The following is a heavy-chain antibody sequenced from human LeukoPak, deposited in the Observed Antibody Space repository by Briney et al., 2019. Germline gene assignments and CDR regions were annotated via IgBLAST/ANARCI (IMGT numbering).Heavy chain of an antibody. Sequence: PSQTLSLTCTVSGGSISSGGYYWSWIRQHPGKGLEWIGYIYYSGSTYYNPSLKSRVTISVDTSKNQFSLKLSSVTAADTAVYYCGAGTDHYYYYYGMDVWGQGTTVTVSS. V-gene: IGHV4-31*03. CDR3: GAGTDHYYYYYGMDV. D-gene: IGHD6-19*01. J-gene: IGHJ6*02. CDR1: GGSISSGGYY. CDR2: IYYSGST.